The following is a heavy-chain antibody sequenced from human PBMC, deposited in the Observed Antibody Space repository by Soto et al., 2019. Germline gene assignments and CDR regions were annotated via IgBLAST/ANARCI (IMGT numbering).Heavy chain of an antibody. J-gene: IGHJ6*03. V-gene: IGHV3-33*01. CDR1: GFTFSSYG. CDR3: ARVNAPRRFGELFPSNYYYYYMDV. D-gene: IGHD3-10*01. CDR2: IWYDGSNK. Sequence: GGSLRLSCAASGFTFSSYGMHWVRQAPGKGLEWVAVIWYDGSNKYYADSVKGRFTISRDNSKNTLYLQMNSLRAEDTAVYYCARVNAPRRFGELFPSNYYYYYMDVWGKGTTVTVSS.